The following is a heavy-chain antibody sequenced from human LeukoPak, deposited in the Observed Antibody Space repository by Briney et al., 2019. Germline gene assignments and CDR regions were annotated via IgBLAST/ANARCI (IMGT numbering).Heavy chain of an antibody. CDR3: ARVMVRGVSDWYFDL. V-gene: IGHV4-39*07. D-gene: IGHD3-10*01. CDR1: GDSISGDTYY. CDR2: IYHSGSS. Sequence: SETLSLTCSVSGDSISGDTYYWGWIRQPPGKGLEWIGSIYHSGSSHYSPSLKSRVTISIDTSRNQFSLKLSSVTAADTAVYYCARVMVRGVSDWYFDLWGRGTLVTVSS. J-gene: IGHJ2*01.